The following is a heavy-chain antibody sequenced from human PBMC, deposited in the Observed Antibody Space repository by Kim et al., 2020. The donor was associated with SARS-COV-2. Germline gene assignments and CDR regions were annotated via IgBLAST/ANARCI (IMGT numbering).Heavy chain of an antibody. D-gene: IGHD6-13*01. CDR3: AKDTSYSNTWIWDFDY. J-gene: IGHJ4*02. CDR1: GFTFSSYA. V-gene: IGHV3-23*01. Sequence: GGSLRLSCAASGFTFSSYAMSWVRQAPGKGLEWVSAISGSGSSTYYSDSVKGRFTISRDNSKNTLYLQMNSLRVEDTAIYYCAKDTSYSNTWIWDFDYWGQGTLVTVSS. CDR2: ISGSGSST.